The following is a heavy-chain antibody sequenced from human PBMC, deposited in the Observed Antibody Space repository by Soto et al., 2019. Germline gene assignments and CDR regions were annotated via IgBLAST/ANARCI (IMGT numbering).Heavy chain of an antibody. J-gene: IGHJ6*02. CDR1: GFTFSSYW. D-gene: IGHD3-3*01. Sequence: GGSLRLSCAASGFTFSSYWMSWVRQAPGKGLEWVANIKQDGSEKYYVDSVKGRFTISRDNAKNSLYLQMNSLRAEDTAVYYCARYYDFWSGYWAPHYGMDVWGQGTTVTVSS. V-gene: IGHV3-7*05. CDR3: ARYYDFWSGYWAPHYGMDV. CDR2: IKQDGSEK.